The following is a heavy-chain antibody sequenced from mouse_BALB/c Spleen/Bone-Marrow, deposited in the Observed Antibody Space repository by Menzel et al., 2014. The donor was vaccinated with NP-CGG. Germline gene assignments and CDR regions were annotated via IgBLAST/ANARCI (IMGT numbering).Heavy chain of an antibody. J-gene: IGHJ2*01. CDR1: GFTFSSSI. V-gene: IGHV5-6-4*01. Sequence: DVQLQESGGGLVKPGGSLKLSCSASGFTFSSSIMSWVRQTPEKRLEWVATISTGGTYTYYPDSVKGRFTISRDNAKNTLYLQMSSLKSEDTATYYCSRGYGNCFDYWGQGTTLTVSS. CDR2: ISTGGTYT. D-gene: IGHD2-10*02. CDR3: SRGYGNCFDY.